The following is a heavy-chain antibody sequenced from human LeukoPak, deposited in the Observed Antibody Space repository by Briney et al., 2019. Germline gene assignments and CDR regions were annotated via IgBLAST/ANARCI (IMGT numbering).Heavy chain of an antibody. D-gene: IGHD1-1*01. J-gene: IGHJ5*02. CDR2: IYHSGNT. Sequence: SETLSLTCTVSGGSISSSSYYWGWLRQPPGKGLDWIGNIYHSGNTYYNSSLKSRVTISVDTSKNQFSLRLTSVTAADTAVYYCARVPGGALNWFDPWGQGILVTVSS. CDR1: GGSISSSSYY. V-gene: IGHV4-39*07. CDR3: ARVPGGALNWFDP.